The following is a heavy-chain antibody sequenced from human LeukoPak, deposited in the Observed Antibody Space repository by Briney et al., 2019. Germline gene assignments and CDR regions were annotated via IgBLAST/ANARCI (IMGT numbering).Heavy chain of an antibody. CDR3: ARQNLNYFIDY. CDR2: IYYSGST. V-gene: IGHV4-39*01. J-gene: IGHJ4*02. Sequence: PSETLSLTCTVSGGSISSSSYYWGWIRQPPGTGLEWIGNIYYSGSTYYNPSLKSRVTISLDTSKNQFSLKLSSVTAADTAVYYCARQNLNYFIDYWGQGTLVTVSS. D-gene: IGHD4-11*01. CDR1: GGSISSSSYY.